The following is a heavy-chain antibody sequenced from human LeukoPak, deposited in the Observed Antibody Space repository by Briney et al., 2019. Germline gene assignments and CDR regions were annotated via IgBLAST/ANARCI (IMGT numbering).Heavy chain of an antibody. Sequence: SETLSLTCAVYGGSFSGYYWNWIRQPPGQGLEWIGEIDHSGNTNYDPSIKSRVTMSIDTSKNQFSLKLNSVTAADTAVYYCARSYYYVDFWAQGTRVTVSS. CDR1: GGSFSGYY. V-gene: IGHV4-34*01. J-gene: IGHJ4*02. D-gene: IGHD3-10*01. CDR3: ARSYYYVDF. CDR2: IDHSGNT.